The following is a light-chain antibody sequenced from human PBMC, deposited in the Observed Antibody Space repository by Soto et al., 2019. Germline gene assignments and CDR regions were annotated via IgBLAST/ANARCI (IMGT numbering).Light chain of an antibody. V-gene: IGKV3-20*01. Sequence: EIVLTQSPGTLSLSPGETATLSCRASQTVNSDYLAWFQQRPGQAPRLLTFATSRRATDIPDRFSGSGSGTDCTLALRRLEPRDFAVYDCHPCGYSPRPFGEGTKVE. CDR1: QTVNSDY. J-gene: IGKJ1*01. CDR3: HPCGYSPRP. CDR2: ATS.